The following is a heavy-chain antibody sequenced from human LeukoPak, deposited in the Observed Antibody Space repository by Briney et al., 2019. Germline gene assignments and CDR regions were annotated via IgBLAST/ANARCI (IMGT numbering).Heavy chain of an antibody. V-gene: IGHV3-33*08. J-gene: IGHJ4*02. D-gene: IGHD6-19*01. Sequence: GGSLRLSCAASGFTFSSYGTHWVRQAPGKGLEWVAVIWYGGSNKYYADSVKGRFTISRDNSKNTLYLQMNSLRAEDTAVYYCARATARIAVAGVDYWGQGTLVTVSS. CDR3: ARATARIAVAGVDY. CDR1: GFTFSSYG. CDR2: IWYGGSNK.